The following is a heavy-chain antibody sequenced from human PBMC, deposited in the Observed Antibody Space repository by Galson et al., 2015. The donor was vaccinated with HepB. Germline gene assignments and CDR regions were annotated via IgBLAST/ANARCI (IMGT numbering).Heavy chain of an antibody. CDR1: GFTFSDYY. CDR3: ARVFLNTFDI. Sequence: SLRLSCAASGFTFSDYYMTWIRQAPGEGLEWLSYISGSGGVRYYANSVMGRFTISRDNAKNSLSLQMDSLRTEDTAVYYCARVFLNTFDIWGQGTMVTVSS. CDR2: ISGSGGVR. V-gene: IGHV3-11*04. J-gene: IGHJ3*02. D-gene: IGHD2/OR15-2a*01.